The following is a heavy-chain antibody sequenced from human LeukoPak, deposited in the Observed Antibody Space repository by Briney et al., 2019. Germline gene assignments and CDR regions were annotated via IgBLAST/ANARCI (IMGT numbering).Heavy chain of an antibody. CDR3: ERAGVARTYFDY. D-gene: IGHD2-15*01. CDR1: GFTFSSYG. J-gene: IGHJ4*02. Sequence: GGSLRLSCAPSGFTFSSYGMHWVCQAPGNGLEWVAVISYEGSNKYYADCVKGRFTISRDNSKNTLYLQMNSLRAEDTAVYYCERAGVARTYFDYWGQGTVVTVSS. CDR2: ISYEGSNK. V-gene: IGHV3-30*03.